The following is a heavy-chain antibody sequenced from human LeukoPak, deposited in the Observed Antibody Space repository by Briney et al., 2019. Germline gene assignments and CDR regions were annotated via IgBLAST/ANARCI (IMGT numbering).Heavy chain of an antibody. D-gene: IGHD2-21*01. J-gene: IGHJ4*02. CDR2: IYENGGTT. CDR1: GFTFRSHA. CDR3: ARDFRIGYSAHFDY. V-gene: IGHV3-23*01. Sequence: GGSLRLSCVGSGFTFRSHAMSWVRQAPEKGLEFVSGIYENGGTTYYADSVKGRFSISRDNSKNTLYLQMDSLRGEDTAVYYCARDFRIGYSAHFDYWGQGALVTVSS.